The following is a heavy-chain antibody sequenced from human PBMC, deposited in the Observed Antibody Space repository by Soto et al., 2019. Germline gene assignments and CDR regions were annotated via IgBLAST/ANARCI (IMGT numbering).Heavy chain of an antibody. D-gene: IGHD6-6*01. V-gene: IGHV5-51*01. CDR1: GYTFSTDW. J-gene: IGHJ6*02. CDR2: IYPGDSET. CDR3: ARYESRKYRPYKYGMDV. Sequence: ESLKISCKASGYTFSTDWIGWVRQKSGKGLEWMGIIYPGDSETRYSPSFQGQITMSVDESINTAYVQWSSLKASDAAIYFCARYESRKYRPYKYGMDVCGQGTTVTVSS.